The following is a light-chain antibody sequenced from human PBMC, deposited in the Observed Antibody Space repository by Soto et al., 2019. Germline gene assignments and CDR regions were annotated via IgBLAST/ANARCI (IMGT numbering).Light chain of an antibody. CDR1: QGISSY. V-gene: IGKV1-9*01. CDR2: DAA. CDR3: QQLSTYPLT. J-gene: IGKJ4*01. Sequence: DIQLTQSPSFLSASVGDRVTVTCRASQGISSYLAWYQKKPGKAPNLLIYDAATLQSGVPSRFSGSGSGTAFTLTISSLQPEDFATYYCQQLSTYPLTFGGGTKVEIK.